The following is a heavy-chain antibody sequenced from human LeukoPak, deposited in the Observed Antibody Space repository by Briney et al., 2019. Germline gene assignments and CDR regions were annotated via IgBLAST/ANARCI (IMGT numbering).Heavy chain of an antibody. CDR1: GFTFSTYW. Sequence: GGSLRLSCAASGFTFSTYWMHWGRQAPGKGLVWVSRINSDGSSNTNYADSVKDRFTISRDNAKNTLYLQMNSLRAEDTAVYYCARGPYYYDSSGYLNFDYWGQGTLVTVSS. D-gene: IGHD3-22*01. J-gene: IGHJ4*02. CDR3: ARGPYYYDSSGYLNFDY. CDR2: INSDGSSNT. V-gene: IGHV3-74*01.